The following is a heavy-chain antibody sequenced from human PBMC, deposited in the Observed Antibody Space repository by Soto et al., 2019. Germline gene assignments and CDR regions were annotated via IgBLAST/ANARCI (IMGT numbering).Heavy chain of an antibody. CDR3: SRGHYGLDV. CDR1: GASITSHY. V-gene: IGHV4-59*11. Sequence: QVQLQESGPGLVKPSETLSLTCTVSGASITSHYWSWIRQPPGKGLEWIGYIFYTGISNYNPSLKSQVSISVDTSKNQVFLRLNSVTAADTAEYFCSRGHYGLDVWGRGTTVTVSS. CDR2: IFYTGIS. J-gene: IGHJ6*02.